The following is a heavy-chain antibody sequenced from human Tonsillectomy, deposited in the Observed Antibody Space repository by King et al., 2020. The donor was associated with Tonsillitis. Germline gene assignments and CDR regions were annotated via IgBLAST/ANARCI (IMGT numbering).Heavy chain of an antibody. CDR3: ASYRQTVTSWDY. CDR2: ISNSSSTT. D-gene: IGHD4-17*01. CDR1: GFTFSSYG. Sequence: VQLVESGGGLIQPGGSLRLSCAASGFTFSSYGMNWVRQAPGKGLEWVSYISNSSSTTYYADSVKGRFTISRDNAKNSLYLQMNSLRAEDTAVYYCASYRQTVTSWDYWGQGTLVTVSS. J-gene: IGHJ4*02. V-gene: IGHV3-48*04.